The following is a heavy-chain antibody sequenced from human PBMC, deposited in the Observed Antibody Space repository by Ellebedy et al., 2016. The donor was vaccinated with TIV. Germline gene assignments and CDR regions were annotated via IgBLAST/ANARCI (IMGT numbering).Heavy chain of an antibody. D-gene: IGHD3-3*01. CDR3: ARGEGRNEFWSAY. CDR2: ISSDSSSR. CDR1: GFIFSGHS. Sequence: PGGSLRLSCAPSGFIFSGHSMNWVRQAPGKGLDCVSYISSDSSSRYYADSVKGRFTISRENAKNSVYLQMNSLKAEDTAVYYCARGEGRNEFWSAYWGQGTLVTVSS. V-gene: IGHV3-48*01. J-gene: IGHJ4*02.